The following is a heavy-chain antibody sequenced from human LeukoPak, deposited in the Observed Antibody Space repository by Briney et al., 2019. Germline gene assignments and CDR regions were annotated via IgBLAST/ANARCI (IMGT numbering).Heavy chain of an antibody. J-gene: IGHJ4*02. CDR3: ARGRHRYYYDSSGYYLRFDY. Sequence: GGSLRLSCAASGFTFDDYGMNCVRQAPGKGLEWVSGINWNGGSTGYADSVKGRFTISRDNAKNSLYLQMNSLRAEDTALYYCARGRHRYYYDSSGYYLRFDYWGQGTLVTVSS. CDR1: GFTFDDYG. V-gene: IGHV3-20*04. CDR2: INWNGGST. D-gene: IGHD3-22*01.